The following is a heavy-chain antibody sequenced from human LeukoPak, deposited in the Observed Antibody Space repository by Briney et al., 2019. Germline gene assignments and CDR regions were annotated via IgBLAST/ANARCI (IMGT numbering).Heavy chain of an antibody. Sequence: SETLSLTCAVYGGSFSGYYWSWIRQSPGKGLEWIGEINHSGSTNYNPSLKSRVTISVDTSKNQFSLKLSSVTAADTAVYYCARGLGIAVAGKVNAFDIWGQGTMVTVSS. CDR3: ARGLGIAVAGKVNAFDI. J-gene: IGHJ3*02. CDR1: GGSFSGYY. CDR2: INHSGST. V-gene: IGHV4-34*01. D-gene: IGHD6-19*01.